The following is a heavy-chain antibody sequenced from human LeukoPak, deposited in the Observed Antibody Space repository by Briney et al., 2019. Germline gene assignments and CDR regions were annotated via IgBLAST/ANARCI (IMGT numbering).Heavy chain of an antibody. V-gene: IGHV3-48*01. CDR2: ISSSRSTI. D-gene: IGHD3-22*01. Sequence: GGSLRLSCAASGFTFSSYSMNWVRQAPGKGLEWISYISSSRSTIFYADSVKGRFTISRDNARNSLFLQMNSLRAEDTAVYYCARDLFFYDTCGYSPPYWGQGTLVTVSS. CDR3: ARDLFFYDTCGYSPPY. J-gene: IGHJ4*02. CDR1: GFTFSSYS.